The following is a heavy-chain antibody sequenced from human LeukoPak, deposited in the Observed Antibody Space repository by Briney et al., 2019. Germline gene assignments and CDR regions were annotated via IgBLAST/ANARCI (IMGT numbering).Heavy chain of an antibody. CDR1: GNTFIGYW. D-gene: IGHD1-1*01. V-gene: IGHV1-46*01. J-gene: IGHJ4*02. CDR2: INPRGDAT. Sequence: ASVKVSCKASGNTFIGYWIHWVRQAPGQGLEWMGAINPRGDATIGAQKFQGRVTTTRDTSTSTVYIELSSLRSEDTAVYYCAREGQQLKHFDYWGQGTLVTVSS. CDR3: AREGQQLKHFDY.